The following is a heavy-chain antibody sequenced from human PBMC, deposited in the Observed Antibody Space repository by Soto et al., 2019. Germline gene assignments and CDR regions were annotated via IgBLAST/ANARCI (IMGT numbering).Heavy chain of an antibody. Sequence: QMQLVQSGPEVKKPGTSVKVSCKASGFTFTNSALQWVRQARGQRLEWIGWIVVGSGNTNYAQKFQQRLTITRDMSTSTAYMELSRLRSEDTAIYYCAARTGYYTSNYYMDVWGKGTTVTVSS. CDR3: AARTGYYTSNYYMDV. J-gene: IGHJ6*03. CDR1: GFTFTNSA. V-gene: IGHV1-58*01. D-gene: IGHD3-9*01. CDR2: IVVGSGNT.